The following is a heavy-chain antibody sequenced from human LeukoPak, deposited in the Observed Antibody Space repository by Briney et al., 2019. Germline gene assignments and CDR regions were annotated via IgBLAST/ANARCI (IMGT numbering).Heavy chain of an antibody. CDR2: IIPVFGTE. Sequence: SVKVSCKASGGTFRSYAISWVRQAPGEGLEWMGRIIPVFGTENYAQKFQDRVTITADKPTTTAYMELRSLRSEDTAVYYCARDANHYHYMDVWGRGTTVIVSS. CDR1: GGTFRSYA. CDR3: ARDANHYHYMDV. V-gene: IGHV1-69*06. J-gene: IGHJ6*03. D-gene: IGHD4/OR15-4a*01.